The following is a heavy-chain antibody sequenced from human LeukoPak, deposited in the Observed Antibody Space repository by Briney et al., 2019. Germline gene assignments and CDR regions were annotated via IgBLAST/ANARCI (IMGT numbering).Heavy chain of an antibody. V-gene: IGHV4-38-2*02. Sequence: PSETLSLTCTVSGYSISSGYDWGWIRQPPGKGLEWIGSVSHSGNTYYNPSLKSRVTISDDTSKNQFSLKLTSVTAADTAVYFCATNRAGTYDRPFEIWGQGTMVTVSS. CDR1: GYSISSGYD. CDR3: ATNRAGTYDRPFEI. J-gene: IGHJ3*02. D-gene: IGHD1-26*01. CDR2: VSHSGNT.